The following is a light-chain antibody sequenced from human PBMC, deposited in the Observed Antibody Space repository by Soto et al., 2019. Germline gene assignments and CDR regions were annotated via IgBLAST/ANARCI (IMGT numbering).Light chain of an antibody. CDR2: DVS. CDR1: SSDVGGYNY. J-gene: IGLJ2*01. CDR3: CSYGGTYTSRV. Sequence: QSALTQPRSVSGSPGQSITISCTGTSSDVGGYNYVSWYQHHPGKAPKLIIYDVSKRPSGVPDRFSGSKSDNTASLTISGLQADDEADYYCCSYGGTYTSRVFGGGTKLTVL. V-gene: IGLV2-11*01.